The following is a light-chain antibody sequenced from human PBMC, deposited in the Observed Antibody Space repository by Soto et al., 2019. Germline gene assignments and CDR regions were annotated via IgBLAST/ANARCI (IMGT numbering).Light chain of an antibody. V-gene: IGKV3-15*01. CDR3: HQYNSWPPGT. Sequence: DIVMMQSPATLSVSPVEGGTLSCRSSQRVSSSLAWYQQKPGQAPRLLIYGASTRATGIAARFSGSGSGTEFTLTISSLLYEDFALYYCHQYNSWPPGTFGQGTKVDIK. J-gene: IGKJ2*01. CDR1: QRVSSS. CDR2: GAS.